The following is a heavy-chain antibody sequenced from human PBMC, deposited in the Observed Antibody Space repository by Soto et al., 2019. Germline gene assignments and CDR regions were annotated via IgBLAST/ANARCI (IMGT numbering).Heavy chain of an antibody. Sequence: SETLSLTCAVYGGSFSGYYWSWIRQPPGKGLEWIGEINHSGSTNYNPSLKSRVTISVDTSKNQFSLKLSSVTAADTAVYYCARGQWDIVVVPAARPWGYYYMDVWGKGTTVTVSS. CDR3: ARGQWDIVVVPAARPWGYYYMDV. J-gene: IGHJ6*03. CDR2: INHSGST. D-gene: IGHD2-2*01. V-gene: IGHV4-34*01. CDR1: GGSFSGYY.